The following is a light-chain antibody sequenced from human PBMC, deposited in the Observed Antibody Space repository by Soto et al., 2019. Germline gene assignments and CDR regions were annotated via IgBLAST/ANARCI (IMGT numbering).Light chain of an antibody. CDR3: KHYNSYSEA. CDR1: QSISSY. V-gene: IGKV1-9*01. CDR2: AAY. J-gene: IGKJ1*01. Sequence: DIQVTQSPSSLSASVGDRVTITCRASQSISSYLNWYQQKPGKAHKLLIYAAYTLQSGVQSRFSGSGSGTEFTLTIRSLQPDDFATYYCKHYNSYSEAFGQGTKVDIK.